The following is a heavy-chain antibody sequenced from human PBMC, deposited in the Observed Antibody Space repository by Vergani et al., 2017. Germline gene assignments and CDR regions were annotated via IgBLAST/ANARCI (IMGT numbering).Heavy chain of an antibody. J-gene: IGHJ6*03. CDR2: IYYSGST. V-gene: IGHV4-39*01. D-gene: IGHD6-13*01. CDR1: GGSISSSSYY. CDR3: ARAAYSSSWYYYYYYMDV. Sequence: QLQLQESGPGLVKPSETLSLTCTVSGGSISSSSYYWGWIRQPPGKGLEWIGSIYYSGSTYYNPSLKSRVTISVDTSKNQFSLKLSSVTAADTAVYYCARAAYSSSWYYYYYYMDVWGKGTTVTVSS.